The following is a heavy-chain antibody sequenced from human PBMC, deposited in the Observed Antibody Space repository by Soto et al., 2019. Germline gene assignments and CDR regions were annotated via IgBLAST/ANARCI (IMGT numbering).Heavy chain of an antibody. CDR2: ISASGATT. J-gene: IGHJ4*02. CDR3: AKLYYYGSGSSRDSYFDY. D-gene: IGHD3-10*01. Sequence: GGSLRLSCAASAFTYSSYAMSWVRRAPGKGLEWVSDISASGATTYYADSVKGRFTISRDNSKNTLSLQMNSLRAEDTAVYYCAKLYYYGSGSSRDSYFDYWGQGTPVTVSS. CDR1: AFTYSSYA. V-gene: IGHV3-23*01.